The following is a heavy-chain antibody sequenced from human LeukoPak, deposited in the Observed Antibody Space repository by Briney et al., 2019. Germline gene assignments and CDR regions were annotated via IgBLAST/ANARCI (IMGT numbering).Heavy chain of an antibody. CDR3: ARGGAGRLHFPN. CDR2: IYHSGST. Sequence: SQSLSLTCAISGDSVSSNGAAWNWIRQPPGKGLEWIGYIYHSGSTNYNPSLQSRVTISVDTSKNQFSLNLNSVTAADTAVYYCARGGAGRLHFPNWGQGPLVNVSS. CDR1: GDSVSSNGAA. J-gene: IGHJ1*01. V-gene: IGHV4-61*08. D-gene: IGHD6-6*01.